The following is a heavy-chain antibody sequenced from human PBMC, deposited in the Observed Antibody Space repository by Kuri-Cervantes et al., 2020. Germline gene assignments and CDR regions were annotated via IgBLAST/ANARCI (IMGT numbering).Heavy chain of an antibody. V-gene: IGHV3-30*02. Sequence: GESLKISCAASGFTFSSYGMHWVRQAPGKGLEWVAFIRYDGSNKYYADSVKGRFTISRDNSKNTLYLQMNSLRAEDTAVYYCAKGPFRYWYYYYMDVWGKGTTVTVSS. D-gene: IGHD2-8*02. CDR2: IRYDGSNK. CDR1: GFTFSSYG. J-gene: IGHJ6*03. CDR3: AKGPFRYWYYYYMDV.